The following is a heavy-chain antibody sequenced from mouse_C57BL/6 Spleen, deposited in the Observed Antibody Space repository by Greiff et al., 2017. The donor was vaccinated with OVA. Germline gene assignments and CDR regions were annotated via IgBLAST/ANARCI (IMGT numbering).Heavy chain of an antibody. D-gene: IGHD1-1*01. CDR1: GHTFTSYW. CDR3: ARWYGPDYYAMDY. J-gene: IGHJ4*01. V-gene: IGHV1-64*01. Sequence: QVQLQQPGAELVKPGASVKLSCKASGHTFTSYWMHWVKQRPGQGLEWIGMIHPNSGSTNYNEKFKSKATLTVDKSSSTAYMQLSSLTSEDSAVYYCARWYGPDYYAMDYWGQGTSVTVSS. CDR2: IHPNSGST.